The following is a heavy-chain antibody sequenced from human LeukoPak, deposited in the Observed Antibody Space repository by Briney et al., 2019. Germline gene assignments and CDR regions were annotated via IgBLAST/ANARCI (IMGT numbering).Heavy chain of an antibody. CDR2: INTTTANP. D-gene: IGHD3-16*02. J-gene: IGHJ4*02. CDR1: GYTFTSYA. V-gene: IGHV7-4-1*02. Sequence: GASVKVSCKASGYTFTSYAMNWVRQAPGHGLEWMGWINTTTANPTYTQSFTGRFVFSLDPSVSTAYLQISSLRAEDTAVYYCARNGAHYDYVWGSYRGGYFDYWGQGTLVTVSS. CDR3: ARNGAHYDYVWGSYRGGYFDY.